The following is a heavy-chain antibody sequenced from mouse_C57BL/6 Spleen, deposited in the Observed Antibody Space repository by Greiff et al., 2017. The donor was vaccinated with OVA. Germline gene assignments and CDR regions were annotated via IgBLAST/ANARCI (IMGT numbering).Heavy chain of an antibody. CDR1: GYTFTEYT. CDR2: FYPGSGSI. CDR3: AKHEVDRYDDYYPYFDY. D-gene: IGHD2-3*01. Sequence: QVQLKQSGAELVKPGASVKLSCKASGYTFTEYTIHWVKQRSGQGLEWIGWFYPGSGSIKYNEKFKDKATLTADKSSSTVYMELSRLTSEDSAVYFCAKHEVDRYDDYYPYFDYWGQGTTLTVSS. J-gene: IGHJ2*01. V-gene: IGHV1-62-2*01.